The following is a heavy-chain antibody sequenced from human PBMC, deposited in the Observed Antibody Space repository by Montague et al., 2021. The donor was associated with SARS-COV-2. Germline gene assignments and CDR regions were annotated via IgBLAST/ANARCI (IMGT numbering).Heavy chain of an antibody. CDR3: AKDLEQWLVGRDYFDY. D-gene: IGHD6-19*01. J-gene: IGHJ4*02. Sequence: SLRLSCAASGFTFSTYAMSWVRQAPGKGLEWVSTVSSTGGSTFYADSVKGRFTVSRDNSKNTLYLQMNSLRAEDTAVYYFAKDLEQWLVGRDYFDYWGQGTLVTVSS. CDR1: GFTFSTYA. CDR2: VSSTGGST. V-gene: IGHV3-23*01.